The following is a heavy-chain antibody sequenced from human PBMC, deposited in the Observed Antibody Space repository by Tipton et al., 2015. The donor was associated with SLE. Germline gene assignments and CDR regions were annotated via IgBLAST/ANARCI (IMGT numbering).Heavy chain of an antibody. CDR3: ARGGFYYDSSDYVNWFDP. CDR2: IYTSGST. V-gene: IGHV4-61*02. J-gene: IGHJ5*02. D-gene: IGHD3-22*01. Sequence: TLSLTCTVSGGSISGGSYYWNWIRQPAGKGLEWVGLIYTSGSTNYNPSLKSRVTMSVNTSKNQFSLNLSSVTAADTAVYYCARGGFYYDSSDYVNWFDPWGQGTLVTVSS. CDR1: GGSISGGSYY.